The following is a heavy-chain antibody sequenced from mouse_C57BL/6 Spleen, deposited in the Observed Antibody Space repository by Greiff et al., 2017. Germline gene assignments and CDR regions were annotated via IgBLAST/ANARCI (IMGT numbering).Heavy chain of an antibody. J-gene: IGHJ2*01. CDR2: IHPNSGST. CDR3: ASPIYYDYQFDY. V-gene: IGHV1-64*01. D-gene: IGHD2-4*01. CDR1: GYTFTSYW. Sequence: VQLQQPGAELVKPGASVKLSCKASGYTFTSYWMHWVKQRPGQGLEWIGMIHPNSGSTNYNEKFKSKATLTVNKSSSTAYMQLSSLTSEDSAVYYCASPIYYDYQFDYWGQGTTLTVSS.